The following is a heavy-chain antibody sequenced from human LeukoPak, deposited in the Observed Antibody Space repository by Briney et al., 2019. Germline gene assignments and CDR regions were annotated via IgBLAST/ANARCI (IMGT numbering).Heavy chain of an antibody. CDR1: GYTFSNFG. Sequence: ASVKVSCKTSGYTFSNFGINWVRQAPGHGLQWMGWINPKTGGTGYAQDFHDRVTMTSDTSITTAYLTLSGLRSDDTAIYYCARIVFGVVNDALDLWGQGTLVSV. J-gene: IGHJ3*01. V-gene: IGHV1-2*02. D-gene: IGHD3-3*01. CDR3: ARIVFGVVNDALDL. CDR2: INPKTGGT.